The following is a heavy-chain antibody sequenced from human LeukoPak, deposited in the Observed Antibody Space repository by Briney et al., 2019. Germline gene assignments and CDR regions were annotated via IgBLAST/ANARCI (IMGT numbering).Heavy chain of an antibody. Sequence: GGSLRHSCAASGFTFSSYSMNWVRQAPGKGLEWVSSISSSSSYIYYADSVKGRFTISRDNARNSLYLQMNSLRAEDTAVYYCARGNINIVVVVAADYWGQGTLVTVSS. J-gene: IGHJ4*02. CDR1: GFTFSSYS. CDR3: ARGNINIVVVVAADY. D-gene: IGHD2-15*01. V-gene: IGHV3-21*01. CDR2: ISSSSSYI.